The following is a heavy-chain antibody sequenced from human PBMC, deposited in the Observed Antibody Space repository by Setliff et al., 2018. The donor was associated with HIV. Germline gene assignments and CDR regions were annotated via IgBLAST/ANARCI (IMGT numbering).Heavy chain of an antibody. CDR2: IIPIFGRA. CDR3: ARGRAGGGVYKWFDP. J-gene: IGHJ5*02. V-gene: IGHV1-69*05. Sequence: SVKVSCKASGDTLSIHPINWVRQAPGQGLEWMGGIIPIFGRANYAQKFQGRVTITTDESTSTAYMELNSLRSEDTAVYYCARGRAGGGVYKWFDPWGQGTLVTVSS. CDR1: GDTLSIHP. D-gene: IGHD2-8*02.